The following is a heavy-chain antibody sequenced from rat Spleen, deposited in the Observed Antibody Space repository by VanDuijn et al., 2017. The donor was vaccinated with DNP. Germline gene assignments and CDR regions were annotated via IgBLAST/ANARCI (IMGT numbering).Heavy chain of an antibody. Sequence: EVQLVESDGGLVQPGRSLKLSCAASGFTFSDYYMAWVRQAPTKGLEWVASITNSGGSTYYRDSVKGRFTISRDNAKSTLYLQMDSLRSEDTATYYCTTGSYFDYWGQGVMVTVSS. CDR3: TTGSYFDY. CDR1: GFTFSDYY. V-gene: IGHV5-20*01. D-gene: IGHD5-1*01. J-gene: IGHJ2*01. CDR2: ITNSGGST.